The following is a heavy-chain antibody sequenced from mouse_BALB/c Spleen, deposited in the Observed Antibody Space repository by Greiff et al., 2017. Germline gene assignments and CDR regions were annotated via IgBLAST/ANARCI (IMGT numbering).Heavy chain of an antibody. CDR2: ISYSGST. CDR1: GYSITSDYA. D-gene: IGHD1-1*01. CDR3: ARWVITTVVGDYYAMDY. Sequence: EVQLQQSGPGLVKPSQSLSLTCTVTGYSITSDYAWNWIRQFPGNKLEWMGYISYSGSTSYNPSLKSRISITRDTSKNQFFLQLNSVTTEDTATYYCARWVITTVVGDYYAMDYWGQGTSVTVSS. V-gene: IGHV3-2*02. J-gene: IGHJ4*01.